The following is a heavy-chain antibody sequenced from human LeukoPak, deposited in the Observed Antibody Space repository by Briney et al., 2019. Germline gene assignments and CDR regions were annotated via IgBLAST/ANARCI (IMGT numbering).Heavy chain of an antibody. J-gene: IGHJ4*02. D-gene: IGHD6-6*01. CDR2: ISSSSSYI. CDR1: GFTFSSYS. CDR3: ARDFLYSSSSGY. V-gene: IGHV3-21*01. Sequence: PGGSLRLSCAASGFTFSSYSMNWVRQAPGKGLEWASSISSSSSYIYYADSVKGRFTISRDNTKNSLYLQMNSLRAEDTAVYYCARDFLYSSSSGYWGQGTLVTVSS.